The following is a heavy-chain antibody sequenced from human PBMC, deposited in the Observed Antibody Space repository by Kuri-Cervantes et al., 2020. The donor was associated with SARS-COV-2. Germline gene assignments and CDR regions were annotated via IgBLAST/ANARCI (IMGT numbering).Heavy chain of an antibody. Sequence: ASVKVSCKASGYTFTSYGITWVRRAPGQGLEWMGWISAYNGNTNYAQKLQGRVTMTTDTSTSTAYMELRSLRSDDTAVYYCARGGNYDFWSGSPPPYYMDVWGKGTTVTVSS. CDR1: GYTFTSYG. J-gene: IGHJ6*03. D-gene: IGHD3-3*01. CDR3: ARGGNYDFWSGSPPPYYMDV. CDR2: ISAYNGNT. V-gene: IGHV1-18*01.